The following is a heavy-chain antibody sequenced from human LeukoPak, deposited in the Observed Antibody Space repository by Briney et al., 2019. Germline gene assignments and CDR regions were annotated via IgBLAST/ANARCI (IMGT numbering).Heavy chain of an antibody. CDR1: GGSISSSSYY. Sequence: TSETLSLTCTVSGGSISSSSYYWGWIRQPPGKGLEWIGSICYSGGTYYNPSLKSRVTISVDTSKNQFSLKLSSVTAADTAVYYCSLAVVTLMNWYFDLWGRGTLVTVSS. CDR2: ICYSGGT. D-gene: IGHD4-23*01. J-gene: IGHJ2*01. V-gene: IGHV4-39*01. CDR3: SLAVVTLMNWYFDL.